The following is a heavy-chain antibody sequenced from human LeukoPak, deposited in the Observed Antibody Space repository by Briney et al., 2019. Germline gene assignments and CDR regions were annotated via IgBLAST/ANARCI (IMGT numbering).Heavy chain of an antibody. CDR3: TRDWDNYDFWSGTTTADSRFDY. V-gene: IGHV3-49*04. CDR1: GFTFSSYS. Sequence: GGSLRLSCAASGFTFSSYSMNWVRQAPGKGLEWVGFIRSKAYGGTTEYAASVKGRFTISRDDSKSIAYLQMNSLKTEDTAVYYCTRDWDNYDFWSGTTTADSRFDYWGQGTLVTVSS. J-gene: IGHJ4*02. CDR2: IRSKAYGGTT. D-gene: IGHD3-3*01.